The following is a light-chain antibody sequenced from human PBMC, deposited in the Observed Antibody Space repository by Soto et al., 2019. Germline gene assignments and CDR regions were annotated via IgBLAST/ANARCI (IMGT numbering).Light chain of an antibody. CDR2: SND. V-gene: IGLV1-47*01. Sequence: QSVLTQPPSASGTPGQRVTISCSGSSSNIGSNYVYWYQQLPGTAPKLLIYSNDQRSSGVPDRFSGSKSGSSASLAISGLRSGDDPDYYCTAREDTLGGLWVFGGGPQLTAL. J-gene: IGLJ3*02. CDR3: TAREDTLGGLWV. CDR1: SSNIGSNY.